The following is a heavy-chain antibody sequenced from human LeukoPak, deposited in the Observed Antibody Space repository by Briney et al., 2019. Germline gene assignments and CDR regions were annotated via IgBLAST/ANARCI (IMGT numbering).Heavy chain of an antibody. CDR3: ARHSIPSATAPDAFDI. Sequence: GESLKISCKASGYTFTSYWIDWVRQMPGKDLESMGTIYPGDSETRYSPSFQGQVTISADKSISTAYLQWSSLKTSDTAMYYCARHSIPSATAPDAFDIRGQGTMVTVSS. CDR1: GYTFTSYW. D-gene: IGHD2-21*02. J-gene: IGHJ3*02. CDR2: IYPGDSET. V-gene: IGHV5-51*01.